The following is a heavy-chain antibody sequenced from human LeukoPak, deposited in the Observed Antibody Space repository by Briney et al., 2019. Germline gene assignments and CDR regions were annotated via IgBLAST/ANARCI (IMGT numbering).Heavy chain of an antibody. Sequence: PGGSLRLSCAASGFTFSSYAMSWVRQAPGKGLEWVSAISGSGGSTYYADSVKGRFTISRDNSKDTLYLQMNSLRAEDTAVCYCAKDQGYGDYAAAYDYWGQGTLVTVSS. CDR2: ISGSGGST. CDR1: GFTFSSYA. CDR3: AKDQGYGDYAAAYDY. J-gene: IGHJ4*02. D-gene: IGHD4-17*01. V-gene: IGHV3-23*01.